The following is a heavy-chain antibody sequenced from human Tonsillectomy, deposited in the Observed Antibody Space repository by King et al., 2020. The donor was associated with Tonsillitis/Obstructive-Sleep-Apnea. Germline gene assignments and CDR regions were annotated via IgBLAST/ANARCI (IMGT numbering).Heavy chain of an antibody. V-gene: IGHV5-10-1*01. CDR1: GYSFTSYW. CDR3: ARGGILSAGAPDF. CDR2: IDPSDSYT. Sequence: VQLVEFGVEVKKPGESLMISCKGSGYSFTSYWISWVRQMPGKGLEWMGRIDPSDSYTNYSPSFQGHVTIPADKSISTAYLQWSSLKASDTAMYYCARGGILSAGAPDFWGQGTLVPSPQ. J-gene: IGHJ4*02. D-gene: IGHD6-13*01.